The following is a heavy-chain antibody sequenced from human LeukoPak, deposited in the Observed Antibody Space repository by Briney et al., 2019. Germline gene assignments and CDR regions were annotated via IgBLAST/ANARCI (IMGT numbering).Heavy chain of an antibody. D-gene: IGHD3-22*01. J-gene: IGHJ6*02. CDR2: IRSKPNSYAT. CDR3: TRTYDNGMNV. CDR1: GFTFSSYW. Sequence: GGSLRLSCATSGFTFSSYWMTWVRQTPGKGLEWVGRIRSKPNSYATAYAASVKGRFTISRDDSENTAYLQMNSLKTEDTAVYYCTRTYDNGMNVWGQGTTVTVSS. V-gene: IGHV3-73*01.